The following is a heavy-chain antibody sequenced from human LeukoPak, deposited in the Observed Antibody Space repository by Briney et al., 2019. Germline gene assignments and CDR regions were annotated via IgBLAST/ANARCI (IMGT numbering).Heavy chain of an antibody. D-gene: IGHD6-13*01. V-gene: IGHV3-21*04. CDR3: ARDGGIAAAGTPDYYYGMDV. CDR1: GFTFSTYS. J-gene: IGHJ6*02. CDR2: ISSSSSYI. Sequence: PGGSLRLSCAASGFTFSTYSMNWVRQAPGKGLEWVSSISSSSSYIYYADSVKGRFTISRDNAKNSLYLQMNSLRAEDTAVYYCARDGGIAAAGTPDYYYGMDVWGQGTTVTVSS.